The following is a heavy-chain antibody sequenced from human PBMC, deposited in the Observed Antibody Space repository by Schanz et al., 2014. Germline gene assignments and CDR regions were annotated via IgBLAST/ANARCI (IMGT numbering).Heavy chain of an antibody. Sequence: QVKLVQSGAEVKKPGASVKVSCKASGYTFTSYDINWVRQAPGQGLEWLGWMNPNSGNTGYAQKFQGRVTMTRNTSISTAYMELSSLRSEDTAVYYCARLGTGMTVAGSVIDSYYYYMDVWGEGTTVTVSS. D-gene: IGHD6-19*01. J-gene: IGHJ6*03. CDR3: ARLGTGMTVAGSVIDSYYYYMDV. CDR2: MNPNSGNT. CDR1: GYTFTSYD. V-gene: IGHV1-8*01.